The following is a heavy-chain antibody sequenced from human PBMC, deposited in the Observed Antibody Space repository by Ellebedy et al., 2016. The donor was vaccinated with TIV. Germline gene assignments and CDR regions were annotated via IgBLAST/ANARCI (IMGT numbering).Heavy chain of an antibody. CDR3: ARDSLKGGSYYPHY. Sequence: ASVKVSCKASGYTFTGYYMHWVRQAPGPGLEWMGWINPNSGGTNYAQKFQGWVTMTRDTSISTVYMELSRLRSEETAVYYCARDSLKGGSYYPHYWGQGTLVTVSS. V-gene: IGHV1-2*04. J-gene: IGHJ4*02. D-gene: IGHD1-26*01. CDR2: INPNSGGT. CDR1: GYTFTGYY.